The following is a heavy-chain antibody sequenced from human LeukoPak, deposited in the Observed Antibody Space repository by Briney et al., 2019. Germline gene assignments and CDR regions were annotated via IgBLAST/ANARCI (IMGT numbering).Heavy chain of an antibody. CDR1: GFTFSSYS. CDR2: ISSSGSYI. V-gene: IGHV3-21*01. J-gene: IGHJ4*02. CDR3: ARDTDTVTTILDY. D-gene: IGHD4-17*01. Sequence: GGSLRLSCAASGFTFSSYSMNWVRQAPGRGLEWVSSISSSGSYIYYADSVKGRFTISRDNAKNTLYLQMNSLRAEDTAVYYCARDTDTVTTILDYWGQGTLVTVSS.